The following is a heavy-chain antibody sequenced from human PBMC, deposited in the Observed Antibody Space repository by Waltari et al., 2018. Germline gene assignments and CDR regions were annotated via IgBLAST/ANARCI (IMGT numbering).Heavy chain of an antibody. Sequence: QVQLRQWGAGLLKPSETMSPTCAVHGVSFSAYYWSWTRQPPGKGLEWIGEINQSVSTTHNPSLKSRVTLSVDTSKNQFSLKLSSVTAADPAVYYCASLGYSSPLVVYWGQGTLVTVSS. CDR1: GVSFSAYY. J-gene: IGHJ4*02. D-gene: IGHD6-19*01. V-gene: IGHV4-34*01. CDR2: INQSVST. CDR3: ASLGYSSPLVVY.